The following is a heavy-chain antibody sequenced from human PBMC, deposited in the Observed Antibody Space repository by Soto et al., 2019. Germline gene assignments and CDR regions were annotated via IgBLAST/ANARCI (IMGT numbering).Heavy chain of an antibody. CDR1: GYTFTSSG. J-gene: IGHJ3*02. CDR3: ATNRTPGSNPLDI. CDR2: ISAQNGNR. D-gene: IGHD2-8*01. Sequence: SVKVSCKASGYTFTSSGIRWVRQAPGHGPEWLGWISAQNGNRNKAQKFQYRITMTRYSSTSEYYLEQRSRKSHYSAGYCCATNRTPGSNPLDIWGQGTLVTVS. V-gene: IGHV1-18*01.